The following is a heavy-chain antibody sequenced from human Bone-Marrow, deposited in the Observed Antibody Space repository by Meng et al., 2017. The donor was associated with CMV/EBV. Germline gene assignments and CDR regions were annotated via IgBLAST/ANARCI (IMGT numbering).Heavy chain of an antibody. V-gene: IGHV3-23*01. Sequence: SCAASVFHFSSYAMSWVRQAPGKGLEWVSGISGGEGNTYYADSVKGRFTISRDNSKNTLYLQMNSLRAEDTAVYYCAKNPRLREFEYWGQGTLVTVSS. CDR2: ISGGEGNT. D-gene: IGHD5/OR15-5a*01. J-gene: IGHJ4*02. CDR3: AKNPRLREFEY. CDR1: VFHFSSYA.